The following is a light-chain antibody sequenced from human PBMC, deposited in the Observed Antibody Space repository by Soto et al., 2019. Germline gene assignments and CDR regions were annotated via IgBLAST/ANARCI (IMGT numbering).Light chain of an antibody. J-gene: IGKJ3*01. CDR2: AAS. CDR1: QGISSY. V-gene: IGKV1-9*01. Sequence: DIQLTQSPPFLSASVGDRVTISCRASQGISSYLAWYQQKPGKAPKLLIYAASTLQSGVPSRFSGSGSGTEXXXPXXTXXPEDFATYYCQQLNSFPFTFGPGTKVDIK. CDR3: QQLNSFPFT.